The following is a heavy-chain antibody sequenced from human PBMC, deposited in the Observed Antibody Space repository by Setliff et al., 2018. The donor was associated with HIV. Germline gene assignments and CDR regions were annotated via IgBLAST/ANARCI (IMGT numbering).Heavy chain of an antibody. CDR3: AKISPRGYSDITTGRLTDPFDV. CDR2: IYWTGKT. V-gene: IGHV4-59*12. J-gene: IGHJ3*01. Sequence: SETLSLTCTVSDSAMDSYYWSWVRQSPGRGLEYIGYIYWTGKTDYNPSLKSRVTISLDTSGNQFSLKLNSVTGADTAVYYCAKISPRGYSDITTGRLTDPFDVWGPGAMVTVS. D-gene: IGHD3-9*01. CDR1: DSAMDSYY.